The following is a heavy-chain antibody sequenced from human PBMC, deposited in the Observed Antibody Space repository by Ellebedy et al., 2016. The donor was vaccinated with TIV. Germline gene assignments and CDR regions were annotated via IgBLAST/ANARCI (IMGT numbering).Heavy chain of an antibody. Sequence: GESLKISXAASGFTFSSYAMSWVRQAPGKGLEWVSVISASGGSTYYTDAVKGRFTVSRDNSKNTLYLQMNSLRAEDTAIYYCAKGTQQLVPWNYFDYWGQGTLVTVSS. CDR2: ISASGGST. CDR1: GFTFSSYA. V-gene: IGHV3-23*01. CDR3: AKGTQQLVPWNYFDY. J-gene: IGHJ4*02. D-gene: IGHD6-13*01.